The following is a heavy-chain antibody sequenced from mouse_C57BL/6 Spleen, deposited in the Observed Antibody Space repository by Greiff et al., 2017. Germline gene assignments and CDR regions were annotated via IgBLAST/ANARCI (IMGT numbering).Heavy chain of an antibody. V-gene: IGHV1-64*01. J-gene: IGHJ2*01. CDR3: AYQSRVVYFDY. CDR1: GYTFTSYW. CDR2: IHPNSGST. Sequence: QVQLQQPGAELVKPGASVKLSCKASGYTFTSYWMHWVKQRPGQGLEWIGMIHPNSGSTNYNEKFKSKATLTVDKSSSTAYMQLSSLTSEDSAVYYCAYQSRVVYFDYWGQGTTLTVSS.